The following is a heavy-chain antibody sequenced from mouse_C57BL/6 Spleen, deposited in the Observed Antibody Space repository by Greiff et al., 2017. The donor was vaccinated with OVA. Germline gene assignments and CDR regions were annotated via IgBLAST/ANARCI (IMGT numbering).Heavy chain of an antibody. V-gene: IGHV1-55*01. J-gene: IGHJ3*01. CDR1: GYTFTSYW. Sequence: VQLQQPGAELVKPGASVKMSCKASGYTFTSYWITWVKQRPGQGLEWIGDIYPGSGSTNYNEKFKSKATLTVDTSSSTAYMQLSSLTSEDSAVYYCAREDDYDPSFAYWGQGTLVTVSA. CDR3: AREDDYDPSFAY. CDR2: IYPGSGST. D-gene: IGHD2-4*01.